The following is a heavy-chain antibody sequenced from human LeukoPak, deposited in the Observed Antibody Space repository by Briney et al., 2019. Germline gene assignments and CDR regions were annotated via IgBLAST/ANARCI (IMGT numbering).Heavy chain of an antibody. Sequence: SGGSLRLSCAASGFTFSGSAMHWVRQASGKGLEWVGRIRSKANSYTTAYAASVKGRFTISRDDSKNTAYLQMNSLKTEDTAVYYCTRPDSSSWYDPNILNYWGQGALVTVSS. CDR1: GFTFSGSA. CDR3: TRPDSSSWYDPNILNY. CDR2: IRSKANSYTT. D-gene: IGHD6-13*01. V-gene: IGHV3-73*01. J-gene: IGHJ4*02.